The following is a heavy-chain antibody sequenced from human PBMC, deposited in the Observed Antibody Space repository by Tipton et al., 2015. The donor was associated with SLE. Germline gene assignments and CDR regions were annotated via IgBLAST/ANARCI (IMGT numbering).Heavy chain of an antibody. Sequence: QSGAEVKKPGSSVKVSCKASGGTFSSYAFSWVRQAPGQGLEWMGGIIAIFGTADYAQKFQGRVTMTTDASTSTAYMELSSLRYEDTAVYYLARGPYCACWSGLANGRPAFDIRGQGTMVTVHS. CDR1: GGTFSSYA. CDR3: ARGPYCACWSGLANGRPAFDI. CDR2: IIAIFGTA. J-gene: IGHJ3*02. D-gene: IGHD3-3*01. V-gene: IGHV1-69*05.